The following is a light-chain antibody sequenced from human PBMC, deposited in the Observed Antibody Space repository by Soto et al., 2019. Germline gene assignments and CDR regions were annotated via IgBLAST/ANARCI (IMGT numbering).Light chain of an antibody. V-gene: IGLV2-14*01. CDR2: DVT. CDR3: SSCTSSSTSYV. J-gene: IGLJ1*01. Sequence: QSALTQPASVSGSPGQSITISCTGTSSDVGGYNYVSWYQQHPVKAPKLMIYDVTNRPSGVSDRFSGSKSGNTASLTISGLQADDFADYYCSSCTSSSTSYVFGTGTMVTVL. CDR1: SSDVGGYNY.